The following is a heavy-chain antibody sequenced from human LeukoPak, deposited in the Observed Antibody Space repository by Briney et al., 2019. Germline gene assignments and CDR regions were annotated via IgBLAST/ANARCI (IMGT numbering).Heavy chain of an antibody. V-gene: IGHV3-7*03. CDR1: GFTFSSYW. CDR3: ARDLYSSGWYSAETYYFDY. J-gene: IGHJ4*02. Sequence: GGSLRLFCAASGFTFSSYWMSWVRQAPGKGLEWVANIKQDGSEKYYVDSVKGRFTISRDNAKNSLYLQMNSLRAEDTAVYYCARDLYSSGWYSAETYYFDYWGQGTLVTVSS. CDR2: IKQDGSEK. D-gene: IGHD6-19*01.